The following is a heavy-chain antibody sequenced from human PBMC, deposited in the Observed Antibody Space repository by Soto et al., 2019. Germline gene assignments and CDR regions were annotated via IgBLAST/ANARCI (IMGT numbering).Heavy chain of an antibody. CDR2: ISSSSSTI. V-gene: IGHV3-48*02. D-gene: IGHD6-13*01. J-gene: IGHJ5*02. CDR1: GFTFSSYN. CDR3: VRVDCFSGSSAS. Sequence: PGGYLRLSWAASGFTFSSYNMNWVRQAPGKGLEWVSCISSSSSTIYYADSVKGRFTISRDNAKNSLYLQMNSLRDEDTDVYYCVRVDCFSGSSASWGQGTLGTLSA.